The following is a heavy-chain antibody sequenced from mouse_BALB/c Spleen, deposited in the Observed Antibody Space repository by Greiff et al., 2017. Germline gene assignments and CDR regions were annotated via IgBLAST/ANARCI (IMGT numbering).Heavy chain of an antibody. CDR3: ARREYNYFDY. V-gene: IGHV3-6*02. CDR1: GYSITSGYY. CDR2: ISYDGSN. D-gene: IGHD2-10*02. J-gene: IGHJ2*01. Sequence: EVKLMESGPGLVKPSQSLSLTCSVTGYSITSGYYWNWIRQFPGNKLEWMGYISYDGSNNYNPSLKNRISITRDTSKNQFFLKLNSVTTEDTATYYCARREYNYFDYWGQGTTLTVSS.